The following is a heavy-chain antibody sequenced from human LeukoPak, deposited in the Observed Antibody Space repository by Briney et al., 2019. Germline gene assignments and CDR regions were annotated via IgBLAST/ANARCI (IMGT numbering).Heavy chain of an antibody. CDR2: FKSKVAGGTT. D-gene: IGHD1-26*01. CDR3: TRGAPQADVFDI. Sequence: GGSLRLSCAASGFTFSVIWMSWVRQAPGRGLEWVGRFKSKVAGGTTDYAEPVAGRFTISRDDSKNMLYLQMNSLKPEDTGVYYCTRGAPQADVFDIWGQGTMVTVSS. CDR1: GFTFSVIW. V-gene: IGHV3-15*01. J-gene: IGHJ3*02.